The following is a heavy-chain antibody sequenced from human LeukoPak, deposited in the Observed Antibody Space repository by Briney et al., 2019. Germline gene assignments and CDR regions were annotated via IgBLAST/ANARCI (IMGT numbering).Heavy chain of an antibody. D-gene: IGHD6-19*01. V-gene: IGHV3-13*01. CDR3: ARACSGWYFYYYYYMDV. Sequence: PGGSLRLSCAASGFTFSSYDMHWVRQATGKGLEWVSAIGTAGDTYYPGSVKGRFTISRENAKNSLYLQMNSLRAEDTAVYYCARACSGWYFYYYYYMDVWGKGTTVTISS. J-gene: IGHJ6*03. CDR1: GFTFSSYD. CDR2: IGTAGDT.